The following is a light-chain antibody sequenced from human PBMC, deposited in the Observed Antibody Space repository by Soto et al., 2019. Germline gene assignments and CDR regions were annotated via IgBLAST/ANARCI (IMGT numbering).Light chain of an antibody. J-gene: IGKJ4*01. Sequence: EIVLTQSPATLSLSPGERATLSCRASQSVSSYLAWYQQKPGQDPMLLIHDALIRAAGIPARFGGSGSWTDFTLTISSLEPEDCAVYYCQQRSNWPHSFGGGTKVEIK. CDR3: QQRSNWPHS. CDR2: DAL. CDR1: QSVSSY. V-gene: IGKV3-11*01.